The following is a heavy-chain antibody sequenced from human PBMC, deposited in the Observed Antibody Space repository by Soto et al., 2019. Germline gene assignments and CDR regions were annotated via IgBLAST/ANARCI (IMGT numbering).Heavy chain of an antibody. V-gene: IGHV3-64*04. CDR1: RFTFSSYA. CDR3: VRKYPGTRPFDY. J-gene: IGHJ4*01. D-gene: IGHD2-2*01. Sequence: GGSLSLSYLASRFTFSSYAMHWVRQAPGKGLEYVSSISSNGDSTYYANSVKGRFTISRDNSRTTLYLQMNSLRVEDTALYYCVRKYPGTRPFDYWGQGTLVTVS. CDR2: ISSNGDST.